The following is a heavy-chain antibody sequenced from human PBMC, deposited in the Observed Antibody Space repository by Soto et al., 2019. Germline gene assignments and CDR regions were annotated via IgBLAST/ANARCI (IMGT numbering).Heavy chain of an antibody. CDR2: ISSSGSTI. Sequence: EVQLVESGGGLVQPGGSLRLSCAASGFTFSSYEMNWVRQAPGKGLEWVSYISSSGSTIYYADSVKGRFTISRDNAKNSLYLQMNSLRAEDTAVHYCARAPTTVVTPVWFDPWGQGTLVTVSS. J-gene: IGHJ5*02. V-gene: IGHV3-48*03. D-gene: IGHD4-17*01. CDR1: GFTFSSYE. CDR3: ARAPTTVVTPVWFDP.